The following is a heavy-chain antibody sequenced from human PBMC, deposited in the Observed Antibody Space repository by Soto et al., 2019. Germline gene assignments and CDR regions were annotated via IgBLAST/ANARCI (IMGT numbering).Heavy chain of an antibody. CDR3: ARDRTDSGYYTNWLDP. V-gene: IGHV1-69*06. Sequence: SVKVSCKASGGTFGSDAITWVLQAPGQGLEWVGRIIPIFGTTNYAQNLQGRVTISADKSTLTSYMELHSLTSDDTALYYCARDRTDSGYYTNWLDPWGQGXQVTVYS. CDR1: GGTFGSDA. D-gene: IGHD3-22*01. J-gene: IGHJ5*02. CDR2: IIPIFGTT.